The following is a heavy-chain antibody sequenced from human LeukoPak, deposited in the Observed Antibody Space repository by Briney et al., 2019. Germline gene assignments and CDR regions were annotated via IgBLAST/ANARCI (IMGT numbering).Heavy chain of an antibody. CDR2: IIPIFGIA. Sequence: ASVKVSCKASGGTFNSYAISWVRQAPGQGLEWMGRIIPIFGIANYAQKFQGRVTITADKSTSTAYMELSSLRSGDTAVYYCARMTAEGYFDYWGQGTLVTVSS. CDR1: GGTFNSYA. CDR3: ARMTAEGYFDY. J-gene: IGHJ4*02. V-gene: IGHV1-69*04.